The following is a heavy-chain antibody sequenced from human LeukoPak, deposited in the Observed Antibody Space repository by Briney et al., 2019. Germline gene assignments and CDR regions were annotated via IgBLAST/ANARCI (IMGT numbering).Heavy chain of an antibody. V-gene: IGHV3-23*01. CDR1: GFNFSNYA. J-gene: IGHJ4*02. CDR3: ARYSNAWFQVH. Sequence: GGSLRLSCAASGFNFSNYALSWVRQAPGRGLEWVSVTSGSGATTYYADSVKGRFTVSRDNSKNTLFLQMNSLRVDDTALYYCARYSNAWFQVHWGQGTLVTVSS. D-gene: IGHD5-12*01. CDR2: TSGSGATT.